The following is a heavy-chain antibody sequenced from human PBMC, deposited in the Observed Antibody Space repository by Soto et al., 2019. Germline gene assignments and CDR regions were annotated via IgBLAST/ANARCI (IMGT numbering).Heavy chain of an antibody. CDR3: AKEIAVAGDLDY. J-gene: IGHJ4*01. Sequence: QPGGSLRLSCIASGFTFSRYGIHWVRQAPGKGLEWVGVISSDGKTKYYADSVKGRFTISRDNSENTLYLQMDSLRPEDTAIYYCAKEIAVAGDLDYWGHGTLVTVSS. V-gene: IGHV3-30*18. CDR1: GFTFSRYG. CDR2: ISSDGKTK. D-gene: IGHD6-19*01.